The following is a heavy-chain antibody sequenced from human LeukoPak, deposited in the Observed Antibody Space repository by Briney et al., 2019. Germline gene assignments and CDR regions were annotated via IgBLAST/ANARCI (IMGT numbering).Heavy chain of an antibody. Sequence: ASVKVSCKASGYTFTGYYMHWVRQAPGQGLEWMGWINPNSGGTNYAQKFQGRVTMTRDTSISTAYMELSRLRSDDTAVYYCASSEIYSGYDHTNDYWGQRTLVTVSS. J-gene: IGHJ4*02. CDR1: GYTFTGYY. D-gene: IGHD5-12*01. CDR3: ASSEIYSGYDHTNDY. CDR2: INPNSGGT. V-gene: IGHV1-2*02.